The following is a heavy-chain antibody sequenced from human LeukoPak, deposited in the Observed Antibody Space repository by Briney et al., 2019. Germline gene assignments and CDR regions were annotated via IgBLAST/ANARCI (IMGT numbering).Heavy chain of an antibody. CDR1: GFTFSSYG. Sequence: GGSLRLSCAASGFTFSSYGMHWVRQAPGKGLEWVAFIRYDVSNKYYADSVKGRFTISRDNSKNTLYLQMNSLRAEDTAVYYCAKDLRLFGGATGFDYWGQGTLVTVSS. V-gene: IGHV3-30*02. CDR3: AKDLRLFGGATGFDY. J-gene: IGHJ4*02. D-gene: IGHD4-23*01. CDR2: IRYDVSNK.